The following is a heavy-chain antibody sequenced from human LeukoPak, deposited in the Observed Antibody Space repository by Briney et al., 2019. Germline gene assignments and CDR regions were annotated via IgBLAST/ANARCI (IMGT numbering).Heavy chain of an antibody. D-gene: IGHD1-26*01. CDR1: GYTFTGYY. J-gene: IGHJ4*02. Sequence: GASVKVSCKASGYTFTGYYIHWVRQAPGQGLEWMGWINPNSGGTNYAQKFHGRLTMTRDTSVSTAYMELSRLRSDDTALYYCARDMEGGSNGLYYFDHWGQGTLVTVSS. CDR3: ARDMEGGSNGLYYFDH. V-gene: IGHV1-2*02. CDR2: INPNSGGT.